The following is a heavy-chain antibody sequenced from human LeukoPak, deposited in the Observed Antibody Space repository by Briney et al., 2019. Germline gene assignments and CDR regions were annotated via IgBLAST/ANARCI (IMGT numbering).Heavy chain of an antibody. J-gene: IGHJ4*02. CDR1: GFSFSSNA. V-gene: IGHV3-23*01. D-gene: IGHD2-15*01. CDR3: ARVVSGY. CDR2: ISGSDDRT. Sequence: GGSLRLSCAASGFSFSSNAMSWARQAPGKGLEWVSSISGSDDRTYYAGSVRGRFTISRDNSKNTLYLQLNSLRAEDTAVYYCARVVSGYWGQGTLVTVSS.